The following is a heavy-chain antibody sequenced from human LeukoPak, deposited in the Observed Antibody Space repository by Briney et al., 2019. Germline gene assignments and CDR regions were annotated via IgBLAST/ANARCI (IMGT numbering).Heavy chain of an antibody. CDR3: ATYPGIAAAGDY. D-gene: IGHD6-13*01. V-gene: IGHV3-33*08. CDR1: GFTFSSYS. J-gene: IGHJ4*02. Sequence: GGSLRLSWAASGFTFSSYSMNWVRQAPGKGLEWVAVIWYDGSNKYYADSVKGRFTISRDNSKNTLYLQMNSLRAEDTAVYYCATYPGIAAAGDYWGQGTLVTVSS. CDR2: IWYDGSNK.